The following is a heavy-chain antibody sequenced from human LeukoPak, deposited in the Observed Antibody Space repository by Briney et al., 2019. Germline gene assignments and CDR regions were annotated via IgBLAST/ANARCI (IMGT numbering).Heavy chain of an antibody. Sequence: PGGSLRLSCAASGFTFSTYAMSWVRQSPGEGLEWVSAISGSDAGTYYADSVKGRFTISRDNSKNTLYLQMNSLRAEDTATYYCAKGSLRSCRGVICYSLDYWGQGSLVTVSS. V-gene: IGHV3-23*01. D-gene: IGHD2-15*01. CDR2: ISGSDAGT. CDR1: GFTFSTYA. J-gene: IGHJ4*02. CDR3: AKGSLRSCRGVICYSLDY.